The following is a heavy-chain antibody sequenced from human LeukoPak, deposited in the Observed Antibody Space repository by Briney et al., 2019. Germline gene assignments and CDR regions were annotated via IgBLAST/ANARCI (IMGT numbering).Heavy chain of an antibody. J-gene: IGHJ4*02. CDR1: GFTFCDYA. Sequence: PGGSLRLSCTASGFTFCDYAMSWVRQAPGKGVEWVGFIRSKAYGETTDSASSVKGRFTISRDDSKSIAYLQMNSLKTEDTAVYYCTAYSSSWYYWGQGTLVTVSS. V-gene: IGHV3-49*04. CDR3: TAYSSSWYY. CDR2: IRSKAYGETT. D-gene: IGHD6-13*01.